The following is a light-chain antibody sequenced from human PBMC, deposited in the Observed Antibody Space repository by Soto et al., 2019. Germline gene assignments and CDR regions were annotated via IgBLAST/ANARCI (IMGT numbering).Light chain of an antibody. CDR2: NSN. CDR3: AAWDDSLSGPV. Sequence: QPVLTQPPSASGTPGQRVTISCSGSSSNIGSNYVYWYQQLPGAAPKLLIYNSNQRPSGVPDRFSGSKSGTSASLAISGLRSEDEADYHCAAWDDSLSGPVFGGGTKLTVL. V-gene: IGLV1-47*02. CDR1: SSNIGSNY. J-gene: IGLJ2*01.